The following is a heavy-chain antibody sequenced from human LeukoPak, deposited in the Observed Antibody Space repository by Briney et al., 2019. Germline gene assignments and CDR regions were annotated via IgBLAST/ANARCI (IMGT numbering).Heavy chain of an antibody. Sequence: GGSLRLSCAASGFTFSSYGVHWVRQAPGKGLEWVAVISYDGSIKYYADSLKGRFTISRDNSKNTLSLQMNSLRAEDTAVYYCATEIDYGDYVHNFDYWGQGTLVTVSS. CDR1: GFTFSSYG. D-gene: IGHD4-17*01. V-gene: IGHV3-30*03. CDR3: ATEIDYGDYVHNFDY. CDR2: ISYDGSIK. J-gene: IGHJ4*02.